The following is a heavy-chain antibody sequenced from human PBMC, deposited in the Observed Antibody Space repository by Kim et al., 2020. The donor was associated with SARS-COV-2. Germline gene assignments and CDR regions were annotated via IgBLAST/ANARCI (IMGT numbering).Heavy chain of an antibody. V-gene: IGHV3-7*04. D-gene: IGHD3-22*01. Sequence: VKGRFTSSRDSAKNSLYLQMNGLRAEDTAVYYCARGIWDSSGYYFDAFDIWGQGTMVTVSS. CDR3: ARGIWDSSGYYFDAFDI. J-gene: IGHJ3*02.